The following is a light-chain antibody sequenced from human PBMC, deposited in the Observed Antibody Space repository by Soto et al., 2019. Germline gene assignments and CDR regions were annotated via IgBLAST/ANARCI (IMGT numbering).Light chain of an antibody. V-gene: IGKV1-5*03. Sequence: DIQMTQSPSPLSGSVGDRFTIPCPASQTISSWLAWYQQKPGKAPKLLIYKASTLKSGVPSRFSGSGSGTEFTLTISSLQPDDFATYYCQHYNSYSEAFGQGTKVDIK. CDR3: QHYNSYSEA. CDR1: QTISSW. J-gene: IGKJ1*01. CDR2: KAS.